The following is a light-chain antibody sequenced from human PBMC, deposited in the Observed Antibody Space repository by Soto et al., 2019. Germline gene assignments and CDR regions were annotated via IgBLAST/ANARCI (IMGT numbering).Light chain of an antibody. CDR1: QDIRNF. V-gene: IGKV1-27*01. Sequence: DIQMTQSPTSLSASVGDRVTITCRASQDIRNFVAWYQQKPGKAPKLLIYAASTLQSGVPSRFSGSGSGTDFTLTINILQPEVVATYSCQKYSSVPVFGPGTKVEI. CDR3: QKYSSVPV. J-gene: IGKJ3*01. CDR2: AAS.